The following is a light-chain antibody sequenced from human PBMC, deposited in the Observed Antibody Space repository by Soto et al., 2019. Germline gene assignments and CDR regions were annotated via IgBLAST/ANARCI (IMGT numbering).Light chain of an antibody. V-gene: IGLV2-14*01. CDR1: SSDVDNYNS. J-gene: IGLJ1*01. CDR3: SSYTSSNTYV. Sequence: QSALTQPASMSGSPGQSITISCTGTSSDVDNYNSVSWYQQQPGKAPKLMIYDVSNRHSGVSNRFSGSKSGNTASLTISGLQAEDEADYYCSSYTSSNTYVFGTGTKLTVL. CDR2: DVS.